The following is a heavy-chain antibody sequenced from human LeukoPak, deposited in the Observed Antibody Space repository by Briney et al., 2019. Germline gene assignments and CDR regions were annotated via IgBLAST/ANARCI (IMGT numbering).Heavy chain of an antibody. J-gene: IGHJ5*02. Sequence: SVKVSCKASGYTFTGYYMHWVRQAPGQGLEWMGGIIPIFGTANYAQKFQGRVTITTDESTSTAYMELSSLRSEDTAVYYCAREVWSHNWFDPWGQGTLVTVSS. CDR3: AREVWSHNWFDP. V-gene: IGHV1-69*05. CDR2: IIPIFGTA. D-gene: IGHD3-3*01. CDR1: GYTFTGYY.